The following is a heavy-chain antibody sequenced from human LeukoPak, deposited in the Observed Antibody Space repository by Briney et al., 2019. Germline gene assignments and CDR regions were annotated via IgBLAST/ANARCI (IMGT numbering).Heavy chain of an antibody. J-gene: IGHJ4*02. V-gene: IGHV3-33*01. D-gene: IGHD4-17*01. CDR3: ALPLRDGDFYFDY. CDR1: GFTFSSYG. Sequence: GGSLRLSCAASGFTFSSYGMHWVRQAPGKGLEWVALIWYDGSNKYYADSVKGRFTISRDDSKNTLYLQMNSLRAEDTAVYYCALPLRDGDFYFDYWGQGALVTVSS. CDR2: IWYDGSNK.